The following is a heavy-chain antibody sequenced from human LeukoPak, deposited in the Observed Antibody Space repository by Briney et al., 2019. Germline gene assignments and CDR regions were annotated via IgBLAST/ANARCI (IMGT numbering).Heavy chain of an antibody. J-gene: IGHJ4*02. Sequence: SPETLSLTCTVSGGSISSYYWSWIRQPAGKGLEWIGRIYTSGSTNYNPSLKSRVTISVDTSKNQFSLKLSSVTAADTAVYYCARERGYFDTRDYWGQGTLVTVSS. V-gene: IGHV4-4*07. CDR1: GGSISSYY. D-gene: IGHD3-9*01. CDR2: IYTSGST. CDR3: ARERGYFDTRDY.